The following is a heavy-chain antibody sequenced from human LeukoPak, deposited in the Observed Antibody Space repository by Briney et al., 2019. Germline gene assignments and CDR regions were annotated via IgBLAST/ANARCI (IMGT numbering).Heavy chain of an antibody. J-gene: IGHJ4*02. CDR1: GFTFSSYG. V-gene: IGHV3-30*18. D-gene: IGHD3-10*01. CDR2: ISYDGSNK. CDR3: AKDRGRETAGEDY. Sequence: GGSLRLFCAASGFTFSSYGMHWVRQAPGKGLEWVAVISYDGSNKYYADSVKGRFTISRDNSKNTLYLQMNSLRAEDTAVYYCAKDRGRETAGEDYWGQGTLVTVSS.